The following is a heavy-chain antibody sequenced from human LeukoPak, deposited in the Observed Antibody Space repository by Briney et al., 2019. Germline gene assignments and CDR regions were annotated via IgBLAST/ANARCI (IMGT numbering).Heavy chain of an antibody. V-gene: IGHV3-20*01. J-gene: IGHJ4*02. CDR2: INWNGGST. CDR3: ARRRYCSGGSCYYFDY. Sequence: GGSLRLSCAASGFTFDDYGMSWVRQAPGKGLEWVSGINWNGGSTGYADSVKGRFTISRDNAKNSLYLQMNSLRAEDTALYHCARRRYCSGGSCYYFDYWGQGTLVTVSS. D-gene: IGHD2-15*01. CDR1: GFTFDDYG.